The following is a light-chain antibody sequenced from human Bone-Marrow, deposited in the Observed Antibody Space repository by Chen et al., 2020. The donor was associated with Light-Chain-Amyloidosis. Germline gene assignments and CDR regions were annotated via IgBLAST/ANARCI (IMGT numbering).Light chain of an antibody. CDR1: DLPTKY. V-gene: IGLV3-25*03. Sequence: SYELTQPPSVSVSPGQTARLPCSGDDLPTKYAYWYQQKPGQAPVLVIHRDTERPSGISERFSGSSSGTTATFTISGVQAEDEADYHCQSADSSGTYEVIFGGGTKLTVL. CDR2: RDT. CDR3: QSADSSGTYEVI. J-gene: IGLJ2*01.